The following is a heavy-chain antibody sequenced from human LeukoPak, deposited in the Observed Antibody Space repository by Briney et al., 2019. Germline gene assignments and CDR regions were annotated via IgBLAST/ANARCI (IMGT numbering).Heavy chain of an antibody. Sequence: PSETLSLTCTVSGGSISSYYWSWIRQPPAKGLELMGYIYYNWSTNYYPSLLSRVTMSGNTSKNQSSLKLSSVTAAATAVYYCARQNGTRSSIVVVLAAMAPSDFYDAFDIWGQGTMVTVSS. V-gene: IGHV4-59*08. J-gene: IGHJ3*02. D-gene: IGHD2-2*01. CDR1: GGSISSYY. CDR2: IYYNWST. CDR3: ARQNGTRSSIVVVLAAMAPSDFYDAFDI.